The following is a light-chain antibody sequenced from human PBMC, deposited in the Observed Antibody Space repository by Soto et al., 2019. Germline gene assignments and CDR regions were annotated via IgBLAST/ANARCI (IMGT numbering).Light chain of an antibody. Sequence: QSVLTQPASVSGSPGQSITISCTGTSSDVGGYNYVSWYQQHPGKAPKLMIYDVSNRPSGVSNRSSGSKSGNTASLTISGLQAEDEADSYCSSYTSTFYVFRTGTKVTV. CDR2: DVS. CDR3: SSYTSTFYV. J-gene: IGLJ1*01. CDR1: SSDVGGYNY. V-gene: IGLV2-14*01.